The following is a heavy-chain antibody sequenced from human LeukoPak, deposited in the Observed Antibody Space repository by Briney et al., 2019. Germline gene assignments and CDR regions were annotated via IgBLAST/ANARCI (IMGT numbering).Heavy chain of an antibody. Sequence: SETLSLTCTVSGGSISSSSYYWGWIRQPPGKGLEWIGSIYYSGSTYYNPSLKSRVTISVDTSKNQFSLKLSSVTAADTAVYYCARMVVVAADVPYYYYGMDVWGQGTTVTVSS. D-gene: IGHD2-15*01. J-gene: IGHJ6*02. CDR1: GGSISSSSYY. CDR2: IYYSGST. V-gene: IGHV4-39*07. CDR3: ARMVVVAADVPYYYYGMDV.